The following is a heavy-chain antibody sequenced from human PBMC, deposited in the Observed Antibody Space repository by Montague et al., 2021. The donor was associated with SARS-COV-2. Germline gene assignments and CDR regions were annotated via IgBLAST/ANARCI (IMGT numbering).Heavy chain of an antibody. V-gene: IGHV4-4*02. Sequence: SETLSLTCAGDGASSSDAFWWSWVGQPPGKELEWIGEIHHSGGRNYNPSLASRVTISLDYSKNQLSLMLSSVTAADTAMYYCASHPVWQQLITWGQGTLVSVSP. CDR1: GASSSDAFW. CDR3: ASHPVWQQLIT. D-gene: IGHD6-13*01. J-gene: IGHJ5*02. CDR2: IHHSGGR.